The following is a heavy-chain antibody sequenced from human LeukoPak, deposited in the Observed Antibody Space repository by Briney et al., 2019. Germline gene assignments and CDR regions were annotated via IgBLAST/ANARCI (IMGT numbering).Heavy chain of an antibody. D-gene: IGHD4-17*01. Sequence: GGSLRLSCTASGFTFGDFAMSWFRQAPGKGLEWVGFIRSVNYGGAVEYAASVKGRFTISRDDSRMVAYLQMDGLRTEDTALYYCARDQLGGDPQDYYYYYRDVWGKGATDSVSS. CDR2: IRSVNYGGAV. CDR1: GFTFGDFA. J-gene: IGHJ6*03. V-gene: IGHV3-49*03. CDR3: ARDQLGGDPQDYYYYYRDV.